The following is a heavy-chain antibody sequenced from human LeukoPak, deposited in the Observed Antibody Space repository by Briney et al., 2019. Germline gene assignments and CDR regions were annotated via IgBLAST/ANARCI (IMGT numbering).Heavy chain of an antibody. CDR1: VGPFSDYH. Sequence: TETLPLTCAVQVGPFSDYHWTWIRQPPGKGQEMNGETNHSGDTNTNPSLMSQVIMSVDTSKIQFSLKVSSVTAADTAVYYCARVGYRFSINDWSRIGLGAYPTKYYYYMDVWGKGTTVTVSS. CDR3: ARVGYRFSINDWSRIGLGAYPTKYYYYMDV. V-gene: IGHV4-34*01. D-gene: IGHD5-18*01. J-gene: IGHJ6*03. CDR2: TNHSGDT.